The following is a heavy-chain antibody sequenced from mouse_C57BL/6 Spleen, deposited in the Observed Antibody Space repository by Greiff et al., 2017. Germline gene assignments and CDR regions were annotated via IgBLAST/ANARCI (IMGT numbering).Heavy chain of an antibody. J-gene: IGHJ4*01. CDR1: GYTFTSYW. D-gene: IGHD1-1*01. CDR2: IDPSDSYT. CDR3: ARSDTTVVPYYAMDY. V-gene: IGHV1-69*01. Sequence: QVQLQQSGAELVMPGASVKLSCKASGYTFTSYWMHWVKQRPGQGLEWIGEIDPSDSYTNYNQKFQGKSTLTVDTSSSTAYMQLSSLTSEDSAVYYCARSDTTVVPYYAMDYWGQGTSVTVSS.